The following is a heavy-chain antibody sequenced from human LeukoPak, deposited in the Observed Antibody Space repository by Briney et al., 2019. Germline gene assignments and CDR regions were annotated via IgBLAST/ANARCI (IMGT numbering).Heavy chain of an antibody. D-gene: IGHD4-17*01. Sequence: SETLSLTCTVSGESITSGQYYWSWIPQSAVEGLEWIGRFYISGFTNYNPSLKSRVTISLDRSRNQFFLNLTSVTAADTAVYYCARDDYGDSLQLWGQGTLVTVSS. J-gene: IGHJ1*01. CDR1: GESITSGQYY. CDR2: FYISGFT. V-gene: IGHV4-61*02. CDR3: ARDDYGDSLQL.